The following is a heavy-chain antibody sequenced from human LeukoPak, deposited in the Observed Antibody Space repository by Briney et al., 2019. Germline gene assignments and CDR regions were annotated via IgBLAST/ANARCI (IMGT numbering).Heavy chain of an antibody. CDR3: AKVAPYYYDSSGTFDY. CDR2: ISGSGDTT. D-gene: IGHD3-22*01. Sequence: GGSLRLSCAASGFTFSNYGMNWVRQAPGKGLEWVSSISGSGDTTYYADSVKGRFTISRDNSKNTLYLQMNSLRAEDTAVYYCAKVAPYYYDSSGTFDYWGQGTLVTVSS. J-gene: IGHJ4*02. CDR1: GFTFSNYG. V-gene: IGHV3-23*01.